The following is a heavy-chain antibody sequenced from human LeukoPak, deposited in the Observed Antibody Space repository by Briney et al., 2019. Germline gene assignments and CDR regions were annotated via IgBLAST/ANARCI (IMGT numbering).Heavy chain of an antibody. D-gene: IGHD3-10*01. CDR2: IIPIFGTA. J-gene: IGHJ4*02. CDR1: GGTFSSYA. Sequence: SVKVSCKASGGTFSSYAISWVRQAPGQGLEWMGRIIPIFGTANYAQKFQGRVTITTDESTSTAYMELSSLRPEDTAVYYCASYYYGSGSYYNHETFDYWGQGTLVTVSS. CDR3: ASYYYGSGSYYNHETFDY. V-gene: IGHV1-69*05.